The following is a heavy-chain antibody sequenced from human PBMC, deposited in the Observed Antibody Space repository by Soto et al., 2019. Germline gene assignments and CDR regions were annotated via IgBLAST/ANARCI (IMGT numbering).Heavy chain of an antibody. CDR2: IKNKADGGTT. J-gene: IGHJ4*02. CDR1: GITFTNAW. CDR3: TTDPGDYEDF. D-gene: IGHD4-17*01. Sequence: EVQLVESGGDLVKPGGCLRLSCAASGITFTNAWMSWVRQAPGKGLEWVGRIKNKADGGTTDYAAPVRGRFTISRDDSKNTLFLQMNSLEMEDTAVYYCTTDPGDYEDFWGRGTLVTVSS. V-gene: IGHV3-15*01.